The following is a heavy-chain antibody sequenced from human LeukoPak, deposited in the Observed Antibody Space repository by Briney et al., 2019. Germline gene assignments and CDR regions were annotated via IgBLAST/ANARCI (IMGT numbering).Heavy chain of an antibody. V-gene: IGHV1-69*01. D-gene: IGHD4-17*01. CDR2: IIPIFGTA. Sequence: GASVKVSCKASGGTFSSYAISWVRQAPGQGLEWMGGIIPIFGTANYAQMFQGRVTITADESTSTAYMELSSLRSEDTAVYYCARKAHDYGDYSAFDIWGQGTMVTVSS. CDR3: ARKAHDYGDYSAFDI. CDR1: GGTFSSYA. J-gene: IGHJ3*02.